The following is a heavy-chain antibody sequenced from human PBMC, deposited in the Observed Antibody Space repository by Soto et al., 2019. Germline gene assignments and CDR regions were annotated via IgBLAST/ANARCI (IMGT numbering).Heavy chain of an antibody. D-gene: IGHD6-19*01. Sequence: SETLSLTCAVYGGSFSGYYWSWIRQPPGKGLEWIGEINHSGSTNYNPSLKSRVTISVDTSKNQFSLKLSSVTAADTAVYYCARGAPTSSGWPIAYWGQGTLVTVSS. CDR2: INHSGST. V-gene: IGHV4-34*01. CDR1: GGSFSGYY. J-gene: IGHJ4*02. CDR3: ARGAPTSSGWPIAY.